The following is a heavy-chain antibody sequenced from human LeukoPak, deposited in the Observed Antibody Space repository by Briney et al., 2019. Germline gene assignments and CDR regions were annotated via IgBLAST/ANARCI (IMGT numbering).Heavy chain of an antibody. Sequence: ASVKVSCKASGYTFTGYYMHWVRQAPGQGLEWMGWNNPNSGGTNYAQKFQGRVTMTRDTSISTAYMELSRLRSDDTAVYYCASIVPAASRARYAFDIWGQGTMVTVSS. CDR2: NNPNSGGT. CDR3: ASIVPAASRARYAFDI. CDR1: GYTFTGYY. D-gene: IGHD2-2*01. J-gene: IGHJ3*02. V-gene: IGHV1-2*02.